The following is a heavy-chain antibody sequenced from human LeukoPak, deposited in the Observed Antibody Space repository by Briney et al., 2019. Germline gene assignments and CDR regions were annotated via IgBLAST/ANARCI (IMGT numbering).Heavy chain of an antibody. CDR3: ARGGSYLSAFDI. D-gene: IGHD1-26*01. J-gene: IGHJ3*02. V-gene: IGHV3-66*01. CDR1: GFTVSSNY. Sequence: GGSLRLSCAASGFTVSSNYMGWVRQAPGKGLEWVSVIYRGGSTNYADSVKGRFTISRDNSKNTLYLQMNSLRAEDTAVYYCARGGSYLSAFDIWGQGTMVTVSS. CDR2: IYRGGST.